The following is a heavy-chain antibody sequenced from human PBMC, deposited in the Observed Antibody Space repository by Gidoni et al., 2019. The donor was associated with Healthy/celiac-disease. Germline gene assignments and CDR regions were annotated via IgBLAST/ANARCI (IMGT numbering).Heavy chain of an antibody. Sequence: QVQLQESGQGLAKPAATPSLPCTVSAASVGSYNRRWIRQPPGKGLEWIGYIYYSGSTNYNPSLKRRVTISVYTSKNQFSLKLCSVTSADTALYYGARDRRWGLMAENALVNWYFYLWGRGTLFTVSS. CDR3: ARDRRWGLMAENALVNWYFYL. V-gene: IGHV4-59*02. CDR1: AASVGSYN. J-gene: IGHJ2*01. CDR2: IYYSGST. D-gene: IGHD2-8*01.